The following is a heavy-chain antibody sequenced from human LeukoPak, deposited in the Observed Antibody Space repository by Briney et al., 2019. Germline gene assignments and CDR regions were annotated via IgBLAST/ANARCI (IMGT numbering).Heavy chain of an antibody. Sequence: ASVKVSYKASGYTFPRYGISWVRQAPGQALEWMGWISAYNGNTNYAQKLQGRVTITTDTSTSTAYMELRSLRSDDTAVYYCARADSSAITADWGQGTLVTVSS. CDR3: ARADSSAITAD. D-gene: IGHD3-22*01. V-gene: IGHV1-18*01. J-gene: IGHJ4*02. CDR2: ISAYNGNT. CDR1: GYTFPRYG.